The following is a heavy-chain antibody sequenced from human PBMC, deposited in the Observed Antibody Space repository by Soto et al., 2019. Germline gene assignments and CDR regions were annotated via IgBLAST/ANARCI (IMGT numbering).Heavy chain of an antibody. CDR3: ARREDKARPIDY. J-gene: IGHJ4*02. D-gene: IGHD5-18*01. V-gene: IGHV4-59*08. Sequence: SETLSLTCTVSGGSISRYYWSWIRQPPGKGLEWIGYIYYSGSTNYNPSLKSRVTISVDTSKNQFSLKLSSVTAADTAVYYCARREDKARPIDYWGKGTLVTVSS. CDR2: IYYSGST. CDR1: GGSISRYY.